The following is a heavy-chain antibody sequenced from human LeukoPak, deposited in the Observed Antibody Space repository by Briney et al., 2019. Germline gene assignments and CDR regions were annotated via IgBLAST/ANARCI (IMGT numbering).Heavy chain of an antibody. D-gene: IGHD3-22*01. J-gene: IGHJ4*02. V-gene: IGHV4-59*08. CDR1: GGSISSHY. Sequence: PSETLSLTCTVSGGSISSHYWSWIRQPPGKGLEWIGYIYYSGSTNYNPSLKSRVTISVDTSKNQFSLKLSSVTAADTAVYYCARHGPPPPYYYDSSGYYYDYWGQGTLVTVSS. CDR3: ARHGPPPPYYYDSSGYYYDY. CDR2: IYYSGST.